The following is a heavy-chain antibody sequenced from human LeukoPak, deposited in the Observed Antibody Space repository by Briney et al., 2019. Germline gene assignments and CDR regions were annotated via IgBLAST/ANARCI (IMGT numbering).Heavy chain of an antibody. J-gene: IGHJ4*02. CDR1: GYTFTSYG. Sequence: ASVKVSCKASGYTFTSYGISWVRQAPGQGLEWMGWISAYNGNTNYAQKFQGRVTMTRNTSISTAYMELSSLRSEDTAVYYCASYYYDGSGYFDYWGQGTLVTVSS. V-gene: IGHV1-18*01. CDR2: ISAYNGNT. D-gene: IGHD3-22*01. CDR3: ASYYYDGSGYFDY.